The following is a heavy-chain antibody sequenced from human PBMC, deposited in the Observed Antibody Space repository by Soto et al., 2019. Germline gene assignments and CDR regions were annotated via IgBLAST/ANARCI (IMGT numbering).Heavy chain of an antibody. D-gene: IGHD6-19*01. Sequence: GASVKVSCKASGYTFTGYYMHWVRQAPGQGLEWMGWINPNSGGTNYAQKFQGRVTMTRDTSISTAYMELSRLRSDDTAVYYCARVEQWLVGWFDPWGQGTLVTVSS. CDR2: INPNSGGT. CDR1: GYTFTGYY. J-gene: IGHJ5*02. V-gene: IGHV1-2*02. CDR3: ARVEQWLVGWFDP.